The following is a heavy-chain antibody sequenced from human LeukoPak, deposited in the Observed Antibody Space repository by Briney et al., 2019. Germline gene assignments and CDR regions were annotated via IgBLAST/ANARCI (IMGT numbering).Heavy chain of an antibody. CDR1: GFVFSTYA. Sequence: PGGSLRLSCAASGFVFSTYAMGWVRQAPGKGLEWVSAISSSGDNTYYADTVKGRFTISRDNSKNPLDLQMNSLRAEDTAMYHCAKVKALDAVASYFDYWGQGTLVTVSS. D-gene: IGHD2-8*01. J-gene: IGHJ4*02. CDR2: ISSSGDNT. CDR3: AKVKALDAVASYFDY. V-gene: IGHV3-23*01.